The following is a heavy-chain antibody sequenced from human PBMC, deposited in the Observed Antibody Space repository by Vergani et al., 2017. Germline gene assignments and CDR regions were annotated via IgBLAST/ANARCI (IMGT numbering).Heavy chain of an antibody. D-gene: IGHD5-12*01. CDR3: ARIRGYEYFDY. Sequence: QVTLKESGPALVKPTQTLTLTCTFSGCSLSTSGMRVSWIRQPPGKALEWLARIDWDDDKFYSTSLKTRLTISKDTSKNQVVLTMTNMDPVDTATYYCARIRGYEYFDYWGQGTLVTVSS. CDR2: IDWDDDK. J-gene: IGHJ4*02. CDR1: GCSLSTSGMR. V-gene: IGHV2-70*04.